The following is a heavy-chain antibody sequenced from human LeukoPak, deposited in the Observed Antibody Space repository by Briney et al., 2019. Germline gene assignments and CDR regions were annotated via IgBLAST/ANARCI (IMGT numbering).Heavy chain of an antibody. CDR2: IYYSGST. CDR1: GGSVSSDSYY. CDR3: ARAVFGAFDI. J-gene: IGHJ3*02. Sequence: SETLSLTCTVSGGSVSSDSYYWSWIRQPPGKGLEWIGYIYYSGSTNYNPSLKSRVTISVDTSKNQFSLKLSSVTAADTAVYYCARAVFGAFDIWGQGTMVTVSS. D-gene: IGHD3-10*01. V-gene: IGHV4-61*01.